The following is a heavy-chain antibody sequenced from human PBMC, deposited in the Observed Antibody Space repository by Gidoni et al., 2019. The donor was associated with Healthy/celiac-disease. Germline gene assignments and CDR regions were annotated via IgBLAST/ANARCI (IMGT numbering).Heavy chain of an antibody. J-gene: IGHJ6*02. CDR2: INPSGGST. D-gene: IGHD6-19*01. Sequence: QVQLVQSGAEVKKPGASVKVSCKASGYTFPSYYMHWVRQAPGQGLEWMGIINPSGGSTSYAQKFQGRVTMTRDTSTSTVYMELSSLRSEDTAVYYCARGDSSGTYYYYYGMDVWGQGTTVTVSS. CDR3: ARGDSSGTYYYYYGMDV. CDR1: GYTFPSYY. V-gene: IGHV1-46*01.